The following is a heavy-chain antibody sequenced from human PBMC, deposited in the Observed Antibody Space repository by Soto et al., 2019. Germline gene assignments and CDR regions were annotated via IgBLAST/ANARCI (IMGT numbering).Heavy chain of an antibody. CDR3: ARRSSGWYFDY. V-gene: IGHV3-23*01. CDR1: GFTFSNYA. D-gene: IGHD6-19*01. J-gene: IGHJ4*02. Sequence: EVQLLESGGGLVQPGGSLRLSCAAPGFTFSNYAMNWVRQAPGKGLEWVSVISGSGGSTYYADSVKGRFTISRDNSKNTLYLQMNRLRGEDTAVYYRARRSSGWYFDYWGQGTRVTVSS. CDR2: ISGSGGST.